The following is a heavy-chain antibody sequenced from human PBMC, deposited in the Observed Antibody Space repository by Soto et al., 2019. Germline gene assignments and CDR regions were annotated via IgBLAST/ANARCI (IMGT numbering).Heavy chain of an antibody. D-gene: IGHD7-27*01. Sequence: GGSLRLSCAASGFTFNSYAMSWVRQAPGKGLEWVSAISGSGNSKYYADSVKGRFTISRDNSKNTMYLQMNSLRAEDTAVYYCAKIKPLLNWGFGGSKDYWGQGTLVTVSS. V-gene: IGHV3-23*01. CDR1: GFTFNSYA. CDR3: AKIKPLLNWGFGGSKDY. CDR2: ISGSGNSK. J-gene: IGHJ4*02.